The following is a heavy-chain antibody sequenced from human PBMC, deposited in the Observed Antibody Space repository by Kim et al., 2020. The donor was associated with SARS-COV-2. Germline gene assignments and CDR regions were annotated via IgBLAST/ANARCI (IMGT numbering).Heavy chain of an antibody. Sequence: GGSLRLSCAASGFTFSSYAMHWVRRAPGKGLEWVAVISYDGSNKYYADSVKGRFTISRDNSKNTLYLQMNSLRAEDTAVYYCARDASYDILTGYYLPHFDPWGQGTLVTVSS. D-gene: IGHD3-9*01. J-gene: IGHJ5*02. CDR1: GFTFSSYA. CDR3: ARDASYDILTGYYLPHFDP. V-gene: IGHV3-30*04. CDR2: ISYDGSNK.